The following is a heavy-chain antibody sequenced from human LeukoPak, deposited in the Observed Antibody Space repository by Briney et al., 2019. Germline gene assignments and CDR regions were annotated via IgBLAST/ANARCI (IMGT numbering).Heavy chain of an antibody. CDR3: ARGNSYYYDSSGSHGDY. V-gene: IGHV1-2*02. Sequence: AAVKVSCKGSGYTFTWYYMHWVRQAPGQGVEGMGWINPNSGGTNYAQKFQGRVTMTRDTSISTAYMELSRLRSDDPAVYYCARGNSYYYDSSGSHGDYWGQGTLVTVSS. CDR2: INPNSGGT. J-gene: IGHJ4*02. CDR1: GYTFTWYY. D-gene: IGHD3-22*01.